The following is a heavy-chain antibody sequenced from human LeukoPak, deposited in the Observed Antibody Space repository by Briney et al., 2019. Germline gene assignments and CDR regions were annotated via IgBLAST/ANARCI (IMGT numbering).Heavy chain of an antibody. D-gene: IGHD5-18*01. CDR1: GYTFTSYG. V-gene: IGHV1-18*01. CDR3: ARDLAHGYSYGYSAFDI. Sequence: ASVKVSCKASGYTFTSYGISWVRQAPGQGLEWMGWISAYNGNTNYAQKLQGRVTMTTDTSTSTAYMKLRSLRSDDTAVYYCARDLAHGYSYGYSAFDIWGQGTMVTVSS. J-gene: IGHJ3*02. CDR2: ISAYNGNT.